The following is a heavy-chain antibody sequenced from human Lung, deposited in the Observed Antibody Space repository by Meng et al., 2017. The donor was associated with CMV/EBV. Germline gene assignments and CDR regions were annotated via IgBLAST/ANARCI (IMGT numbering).Heavy chain of an antibody. J-gene: IGHJ6*02. V-gene: IGHV1-18*01. CDR2: ISAYNGRT. D-gene: IGHD5-12*01. CDR3: ARGAYSDSDVRGSDYYYGMDV. CDR1: GYTFISYG. Sequence: ASVKVSXKASGYTFISYGISWVRQAPGQGLEWMGWISAYNGRTNYAQKFQGRVTMTTDTSTNTAYTELRSLRSDDTAVYLCARGAYSDSDVRGSDYYYGMDVWGQGTTVTVSS.